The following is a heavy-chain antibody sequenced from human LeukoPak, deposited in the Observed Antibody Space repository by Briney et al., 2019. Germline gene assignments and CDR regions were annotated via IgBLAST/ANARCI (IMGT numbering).Heavy chain of an antibody. CDR1: GFTFSSYA. CDR2: ISSNGGST. CDR3: ARSSIVGAPWYYYMDV. D-gene: IGHD1-26*01. J-gene: IGHJ6*03. Sequence: GGSLRLSCAASGFTFSSYAMHWVRQAPGKGLEYVSAISSNGGSTYYANSVKGRFTISRDNSKNTLYLQMGSLRAEDMAVYYCARSSIVGAPWYYYMDVWGKGTTVTISS. V-gene: IGHV3-64*01.